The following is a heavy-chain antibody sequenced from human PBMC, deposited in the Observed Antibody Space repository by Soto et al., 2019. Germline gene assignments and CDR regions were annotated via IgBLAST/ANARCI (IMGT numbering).Heavy chain of an antibody. CDR2: TYYRSKWYS. J-gene: IGHJ4*02. V-gene: IGHV6-1*01. CDR3: ARGSYYSGWA. Sequence: SQTLSLTCAISGDSVSSTSTAWSWIRQSPSRGLEWLGRTYYRSKWYSDYAVSVKSRITINPDTPKNQFSLQLNSVTPDDTAVYYCARGSYYSGWAWGQGTLVTVSS. D-gene: IGHD6-19*01. CDR1: GDSVSSTSTA.